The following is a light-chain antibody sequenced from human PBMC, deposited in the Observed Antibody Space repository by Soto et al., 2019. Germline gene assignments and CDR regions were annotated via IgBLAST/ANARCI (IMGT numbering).Light chain of an antibody. CDR2: AAS. Sequence: DIQMTQSPPSLSASVGDRVTITCRASQTISSSLNWYQQKPGEAPNLLIFAASTLQSGVPSRFSGSGSGTVFTLSISSLQPEDFATYYCHQSYNTPLTFGGGTKGQI. V-gene: IGKV1-39*01. CDR1: QTISSS. CDR3: HQSYNTPLT. J-gene: IGKJ4*01.